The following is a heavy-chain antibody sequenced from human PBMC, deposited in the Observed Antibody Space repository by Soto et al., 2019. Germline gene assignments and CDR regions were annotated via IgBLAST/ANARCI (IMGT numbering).Heavy chain of an antibody. CDR3: AKDQCTGGTCYFTFNS. CDR1: GFTFNDFA. Sequence: LRLSCAASGFTFNDFAMSGVRQAPGKGLEWVSTISGRGGTTYYADSVKGRFTISRDNSKNALYLQMNSLRAEDTAIFYCAKDQCTGGTCYFTFNSWGPGTLVTVSS. V-gene: IGHV3-23*01. J-gene: IGHJ5*02. CDR2: ISGRGGTT. D-gene: IGHD2-15*01.